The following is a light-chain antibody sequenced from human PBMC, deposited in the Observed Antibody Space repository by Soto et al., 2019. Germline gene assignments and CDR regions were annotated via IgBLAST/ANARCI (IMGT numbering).Light chain of an antibody. CDR1: QSVSSY. CDR3: QQRSNWPLT. J-gene: IGKJ4*01. V-gene: IGKV3-11*01. CDR2: DAS. Sequence: EIVLTQSAATLSLSAGERATLSCGASQSVSSYLAWYQQKPGQAPRLLIYDASNRATGIPARFSGSGSGTDFTLTISSLEPEDFAVYYCQQRSNWPLTFGGGTKVDIK.